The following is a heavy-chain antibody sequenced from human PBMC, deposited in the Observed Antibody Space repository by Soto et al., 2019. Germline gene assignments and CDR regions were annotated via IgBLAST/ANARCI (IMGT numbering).Heavy chain of an antibody. Sequence: QVQLVESGGGVVQPGRSLRLSCAASGFTFSTYGMYWVRQAPGKGLEWVALISYDGSNKNYADSVKGRFTISRDNSKNTLYLQMNSLRTEDTAVYYCAKEYLGYFDYWGQGTLVTVSS. CDR2: ISYDGSNK. D-gene: IGHD3-16*01. CDR3: AKEYLGYFDY. CDR1: GFTFSTYG. J-gene: IGHJ4*02. V-gene: IGHV3-30*18.